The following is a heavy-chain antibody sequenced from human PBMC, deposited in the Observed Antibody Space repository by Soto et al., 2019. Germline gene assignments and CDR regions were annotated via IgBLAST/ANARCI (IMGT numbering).Heavy chain of an antibody. CDR1: GGSISSGGYS. Sequence: SETLSLTCAVSGGSISSGGYSWSWIRQPPGKGLEWIGYIYYSGSTYYNPSLKSRVTISVDTSKNQFSLKLSSVTAADTAVYYCARGLDDFWSGYSMTTYYYYYGMDVWGQGTTVTVSS. J-gene: IGHJ6*02. V-gene: IGHV4-31*11. CDR2: IYYSGST. CDR3: ARGLDDFWSGYSMTTYYYYYGMDV. D-gene: IGHD3-3*01.